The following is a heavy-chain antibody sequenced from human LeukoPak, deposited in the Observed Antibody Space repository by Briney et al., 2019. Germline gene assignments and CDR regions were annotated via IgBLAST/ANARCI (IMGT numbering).Heavy chain of an antibody. CDR1: GFTFTNYV. D-gene: IGHD6-19*01. CDR3: ARRGGSRGWGAFDI. J-gene: IGHJ3*02. CDR2: TTGTADKT. Sequence: GESLRLSCAASGFTFTNYVMNWVRQAPGKGLEWVSSTTGTADKTYDADSVKGRFTISRDNSKNTLSLQMSSLRVEDTAIYYCARRGGSRGWGAFDIWGQGTIVTVSS. V-gene: IGHV3-23*01.